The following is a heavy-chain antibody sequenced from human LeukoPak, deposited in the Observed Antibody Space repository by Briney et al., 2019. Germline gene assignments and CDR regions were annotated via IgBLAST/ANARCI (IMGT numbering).Heavy chain of an antibody. J-gene: IGHJ4*02. Sequence: PGGSLRLSRAASGFTFSSYSMNWVRQAPGKGLEWVSSISSSSSYIYYADSVKGRFTISRDNPKNTLYLQMNSLRVEDTAVYYCARDSSMLRGPLVIYYFDFWGQGTLVTVSS. D-gene: IGHD3-10*01. CDR3: ARDSSMLRGPLVIYYFDF. CDR1: GFTFSSYS. V-gene: IGHV3-21*04. CDR2: ISSSSSYI.